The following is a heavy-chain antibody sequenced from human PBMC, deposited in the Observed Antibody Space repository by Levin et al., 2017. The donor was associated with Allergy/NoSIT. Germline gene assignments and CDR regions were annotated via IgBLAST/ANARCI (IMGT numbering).Heavy chain of an antibody. Sequence: SETLSLTCTVSGGSISSNNYYWGWIRQPPGKGLEWIGTTHYSGSTFYNPSLKSRVTISLDTSKNQFSLKVSSVTAADTAVYYCARPRSRGVLHDAFDIWGQGTMVTVSS. V-gene: IGHV4-39*01. D-gene: IGHD3-10*01. CDR3: ARPRSRGVLHDAFDI. CDR1: GGSISSNNYY. J-gene: IGHJ3*02. CDR2: THYSGST.